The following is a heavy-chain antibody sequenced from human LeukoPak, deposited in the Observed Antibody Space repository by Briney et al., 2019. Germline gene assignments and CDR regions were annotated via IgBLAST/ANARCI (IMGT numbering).Heavy chain of an antibody. Sequence: PSETLSLTCAVSGGSVSSGRYSWSWIRQPPGKVLEWIGYIYYSGSTNYNPALKSRVTISVDTSKKQFSLKLSSVTAADTAVYYCARDRYNYGSYFDYWGQGTLVTVSS. D-gene: IGHD5-18*01. J-gene: IGHJ4*02. CDR2: IYYSGST. V-gene: IGHV4-61*01. CDR3: ARDRYNYGSYFDY. CDR1: GGSVSSGRYS.